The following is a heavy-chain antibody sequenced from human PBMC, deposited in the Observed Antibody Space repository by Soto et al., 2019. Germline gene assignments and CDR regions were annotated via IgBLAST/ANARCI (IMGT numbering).Heavy chain of an antibody. J-gene: IGHJ4*02. CDR2: IYYSGST. Sequence: QLQLQESGPGLVKPSETLSLTCTVSGGSISSSSYYWGWIRQPPGKGLEWIGNIYYSGSTYYNPSLMSRLTISVDTSKNQFSLNLSSVTAADTAVYYCARRVSGCYFHYWGQGTLVTVSS. V-gene: IGHV4-39*01. CDR1: GGSISSSSYY. D-gene: IGHD1-26*01. CDR3: ARRVSGCYFHY.